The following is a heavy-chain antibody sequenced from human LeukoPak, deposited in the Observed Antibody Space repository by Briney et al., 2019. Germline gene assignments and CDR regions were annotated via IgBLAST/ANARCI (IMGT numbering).Heavy chain of an antibody. Sequence: PGGSLRLSCAASGFTFSSYEMNWVRQAPGKGREWGSYISSRGSTIYYADSVKGGFTIPRDNAKNSLSLQMNSLRAEDTAVYYCAELGITMIGGVWGKGTTVTIYS. CDR3: AELGITMIGGV. V-gene: IGHV3-48*03. CDR2: ISSRGSTI. CDR1: GFTFSSYE. D-gene: IGHD3-10*02. J-gene: IGHJ6*04.